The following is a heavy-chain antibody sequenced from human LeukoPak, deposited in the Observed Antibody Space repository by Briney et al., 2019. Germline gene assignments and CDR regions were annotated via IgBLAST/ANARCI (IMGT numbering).Heavy chain of an antibody. CDR2: INPNSGGT. D-gene: IGHD3-9*01. CDR3: ARANIFTGSAFDP. V-gene: IGHV1-2*02. CDR1: GYTFTDYY. Sequence: ASVKVSCKDSGYTFTDYYIHWVRQAPGLGLAWMGWINPNSGGTTYAQKFQGRITMTGDTSISTVYMELSRLRSDDTAVYYCARANIFTGSAFDPWGQGTLVTVSS. J-gene: IGHJ5*02.